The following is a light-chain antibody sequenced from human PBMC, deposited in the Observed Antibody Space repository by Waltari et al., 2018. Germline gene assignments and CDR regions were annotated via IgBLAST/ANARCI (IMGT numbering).Light chain of an antibody. Sequence: DIQMTQSPSSLSASAGDRDTITCQASQDITSYLNWYRQKPGKAPQLLIYDASNLETGVPSRFSGSGSGTDFTFTISSLQPEDVATYYCQQYDNLPGTFGGGTKVEIK. CDR2: DAS. CDR3: QQYDNLPGT. J-gene: IGKJ4*01. V-gene: IGKV1-33*01. CDR1: QDITSY.